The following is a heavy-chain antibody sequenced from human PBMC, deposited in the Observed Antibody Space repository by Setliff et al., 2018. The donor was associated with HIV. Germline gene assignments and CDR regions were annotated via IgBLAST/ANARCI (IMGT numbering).Heavy chain of an antibody. CDR3: AMGSSGYPFDY. D-gene: IGHD3-22*01. CDR2: MSYTGTT. J-gene: IGHJ4*02. Sequence: SETLSLTCSVSGGSISSSSHYWGWIRQPPGKGLDWIGSMSYTGTTYDNPSLKSRVTISVDTSKNQFSLKLTSVTAADAAVYFCAMGSSGYPFDYWGQGSLVTVSS. V-gene: IGHV4-39*01. CDR1: GGSISSSSHY.